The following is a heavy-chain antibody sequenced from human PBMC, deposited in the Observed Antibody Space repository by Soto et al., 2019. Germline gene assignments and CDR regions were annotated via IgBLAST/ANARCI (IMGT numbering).Heavy chain of an antibody. Sequence: QVQLVQSGAEVKKPGASVKVSCKASGYTFTSYDINWVRQATGQGLEWMGWMNPNSGNTGYALKFQGRVTMTRNTSISTAYMELSSLRSEDTAVYYCASGYYYGSGSYYTPFDPWGQGTLVTVSS. CDR3: ASGYYYGSGSYYTPFDP. J-gene: IGHJ5*02. CDR1: GYTFTSYD. CDR2: MNPNSGNT. D-gene: IGHD3-10*01. V-gene: IGHV1-8*01.